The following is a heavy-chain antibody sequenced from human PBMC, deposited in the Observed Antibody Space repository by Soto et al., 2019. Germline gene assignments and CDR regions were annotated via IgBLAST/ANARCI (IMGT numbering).Heavy chain of an antibody. J-gene: IGHJ6*02. Sequence: GGSLRLSCAASGFTFSSYAMSWVRQAPGKGLEWVSAISGSGGSTYYADSVKGRFTISRDNSKNTLYLQMNSLRAEDTAVYYCAKDYDFWSGYSTSYGMDVWGQGTTVTVSS. V-gene: IGHV3-23*01. D-gene: IGHD3-3*01. CDR1: GFTFSSYA. CDR2: ISGSGGST. CDR3: AKDYDFWSGYSTSYGMDV.